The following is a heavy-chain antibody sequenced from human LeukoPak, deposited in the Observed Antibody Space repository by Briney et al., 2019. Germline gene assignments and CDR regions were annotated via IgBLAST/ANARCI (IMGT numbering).Heavy chain of an antibody. V-gene: IGHV3-48*01. CDR1: GFTFSTYS. CDR2: ISSSSSSI. Sequence: GGSLRLSCAASGFTFSTYSMNWVRQAPGKGLEWVSYISSSSSSIYYADSVKGRFTISRDNAKNSLYLQINSLRAEDTAVYYCARQNGADYYYYLDSWGQGTPVTVSS. J-gene: IGHJ4*02. D-gene: IGHD3-22*01. CDR3: ARQNGADYYYYLDS.